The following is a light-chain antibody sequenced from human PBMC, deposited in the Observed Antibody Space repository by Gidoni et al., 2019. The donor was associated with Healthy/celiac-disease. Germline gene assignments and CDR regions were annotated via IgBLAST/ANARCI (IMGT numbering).Light chain of an antibody. Sequence: IQMTQSPSTLSASVGDRVTITCRASQSISSWLAWYQQKPGKAPKLLIYKASSLESGVPSRFSGSGSGTEFTLTISSLQPDDFATYYCQQYNRYSYTFGQGTKLEIK. CDR3: QQYNRYSYT. CDR2: KAS. CDR1: QSISSW. J-gene: IGKJ2*01. V-gene: IGKV1-5*03.